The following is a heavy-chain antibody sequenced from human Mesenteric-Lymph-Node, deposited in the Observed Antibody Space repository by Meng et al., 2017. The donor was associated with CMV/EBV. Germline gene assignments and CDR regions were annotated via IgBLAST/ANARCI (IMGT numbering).Heavy chain of an antibody. CDR2: ISAYNGNT. CDR1: GYTFTSYG. J-gene: IGHJ5*02. V-gene: IGHV1-18*01. D-gene: IGHD1-1*01. CDR3: ARGTRKVSWFDP. Sequence: CKASGYTFTSYGISWVRQAPGQGLEWMGWISAYNGNTNYAQKLQGRVTMTTETSTRTAYMELRSLRSDDTAVYYCARGTRKVSWFDPWGQGTLVTVSS.